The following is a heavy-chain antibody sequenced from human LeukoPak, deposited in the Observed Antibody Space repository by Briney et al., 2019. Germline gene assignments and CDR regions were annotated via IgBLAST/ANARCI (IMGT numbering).Heavy chain of an antibody. V-gene: IGHV3-23*01. Sequence: SGGSLRLSCAASGFTFSSYAMSWVRQAPGKGLEWVSAISGSGGSTYYADSVKGRFTISRDNSKNTLYLQMNSLRAEDTAVYYCAKDGEITLFGVVLTGRPYYFDYWGQGTLVTVSS. CDR3: AKDGEITLFGVVLTGRPYYFDY. J-gene: IGHJ4*02. CDR1: GFTFSSYA. D-gene: IGHD3-3*01. CDR2: ISGSGGST.